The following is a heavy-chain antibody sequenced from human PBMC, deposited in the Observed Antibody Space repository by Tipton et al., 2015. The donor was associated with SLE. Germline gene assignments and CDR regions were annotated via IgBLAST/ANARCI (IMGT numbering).Heavy chain of an antibody. D-gene: IGHD1-7*01. J-gene: IGHJ1*01. CDR2: LYYGGNT. Sequence: LRLSCSVSGGSISTSYWSWIRQPPGKGLEWIGYLYYGGNTNYNPSLKSRVTISVDKSKNQFSLQVTSVTAADTAVYYCAKVINDWNYEWGPGTLVTVSS. CDR1: GGSISTSY. CDR3: AKVINDWNYE. V-gene: IGHV4-59*12.